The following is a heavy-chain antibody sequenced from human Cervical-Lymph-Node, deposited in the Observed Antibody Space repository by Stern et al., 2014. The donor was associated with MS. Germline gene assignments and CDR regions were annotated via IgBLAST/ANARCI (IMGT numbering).Heavy chain of an antibody. CDR1: GGTSTKYA. V-gene: IGHV1-69*01. CDR3: STYGDDFGMDI. CDR2: IMPIFRAT. J-gene: IGHJ6*02. D-gene: IGHD4-17*01. Sequence: VQLVQSGAEVKKPGSSVTVSCKASGGTSTKYAISWARQAPGQGLEWMGGIMPIFRATYYAQRFQGRVTIPADESTSTAYMELSSLTSEDTAIYYCSTYGDDFGMDIWGQGTTVTVSS.